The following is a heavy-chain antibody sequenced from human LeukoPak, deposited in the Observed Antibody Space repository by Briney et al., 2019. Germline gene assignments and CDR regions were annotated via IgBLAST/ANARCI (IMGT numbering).Heavy chain of an antibody. V-gene: IGHV1-18*01. Sequence: ASVKVSCKASGYTFTSYAMHWVRQAPGQRLEWMGWISAYNGNTNYAQKLQGRVTMTTDTSTSTAYMELRSLRSDDTAVYYCARGIVVVPAAPPGVYYFDYWGQGTLVTVSS. J-gene: IGHJ4*02. CDR1: GYTFTSYA. CDR2: ISAYNGNT. D-gene: IGHD2-2*01. CDR3: ARGIVVVPAAPPGVYYFDY.